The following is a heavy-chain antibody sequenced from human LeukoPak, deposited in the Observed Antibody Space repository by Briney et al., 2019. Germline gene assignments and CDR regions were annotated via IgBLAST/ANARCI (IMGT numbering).Heavy chain of an antibody. CDR3: ARDFGDYNYYYYMDV. J-gene: IGHJ6*03. CDR1: GGSISSSSYY. D-gene: IGHD3-10*01. CDR2: IYYSGST. Sequence: SETLSLTCTVSGGSISSSSYYWGWIRQPPGKGLEWIGSIYYSGSTYYNPSLKSRVTISVDTSKNQFSLKLSSVTAADTAVYYCARDFGDYNYYYYMDVWGKGTTVTISS. V-gene: IGHV4-39*07.